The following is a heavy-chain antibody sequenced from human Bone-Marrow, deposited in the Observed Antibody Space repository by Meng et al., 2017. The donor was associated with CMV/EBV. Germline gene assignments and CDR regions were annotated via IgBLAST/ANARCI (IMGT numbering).Heavy chain of an antibody. V-gene: IGHV1-8*03. CDR1: GYTFTSYD. CDR2: MNPNSGNT. Sequence: ASVKVSCKASGYTFTSYDINWVRQATGQGLEWMGWMNPNSGNTGYAQKFQGRVTITRNTSISTAYMELSSLRSEDTAVYYCARVPLVGSSWYSAGGTNDYWGQGTLVTVSS. CDR3: ARVPLVGSSWYSAGGTNDY. J-gene: IGHJ4*02. D-gene: IGHD6-13*01.